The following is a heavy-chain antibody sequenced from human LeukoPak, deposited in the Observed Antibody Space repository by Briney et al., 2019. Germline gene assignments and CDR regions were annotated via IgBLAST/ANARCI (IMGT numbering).Heavy chain of an antibody. CDR3: AKDVAAAGTTFDI. CDR2: LSLNSGST. Sequence: GGSLRLSCAAAAFTFDDYATHWGRHAPGKGLEWVIGLSLNSGSTGYADSVKGRFTISRDNAKNSLYLQMNSLRAEDTALYYCAKDVAAAGTTFDIWGQGTMVTVSS. V-gene: IGHV3-9*01. J-gene: IGHJ3*02. D-gene: IGHD6-13*01. CDR1: AFTFDDYA.